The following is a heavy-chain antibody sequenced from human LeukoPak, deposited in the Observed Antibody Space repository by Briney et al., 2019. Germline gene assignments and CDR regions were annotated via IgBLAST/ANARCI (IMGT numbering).Heavy chain of an antibody. CDR1: GYTFTSYG. Sequence: ASVKVSCKASGYTFTSYGINWVRQAPGQGLEWMGWISVYNGNANYAQKFQGRVTMTTDTSTSTAYMELRSLRSDDTAVYYYATILGTGTTWVGDYYYYGMDVWGQGTTVTVSS. V-gene: IGHV1-18*01. D-gene: IGHD1-1*01. CDR3: ATILGTGTTWVGDYYYYGMDV. J-gene: IGHJ6*02. CDR2: ISVYNGNA.